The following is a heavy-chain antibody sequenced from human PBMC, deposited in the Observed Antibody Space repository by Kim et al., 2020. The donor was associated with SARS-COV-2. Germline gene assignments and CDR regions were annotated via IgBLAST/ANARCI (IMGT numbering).Heavy chain of an antibody. CDR2: ISSSGSDT. CDR1: GFTFATYS. Sequence: GGSLRLSCQVSGFTFATYSMTWVRQAPGKGLEWVASISSSGSDTYYGDSVRGRFTVSRDSANSSVSLQMDRLGADDTAVYYCARDSPDPWFWFGTVPKQKHFDHWGRGALVTVSS. D-gene: IGHD3-10*01. J-gene: IGHJ4*02. CDR3: ARDSPDPWFWFGTVPKQKHFDH. V-gene: IGHV3-21*06.